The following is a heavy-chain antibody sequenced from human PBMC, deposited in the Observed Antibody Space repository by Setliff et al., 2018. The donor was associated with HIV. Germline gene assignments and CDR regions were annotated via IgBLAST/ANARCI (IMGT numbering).Heavy chain of an antibody. CDR3: SLGYCSGGSCYSDPEVAFDI. V-gene: IGHV3-74*01. J-gene: IGHJ3*02. CDR1: GFTFSSYW. CDR2: ISADGSDT. D-gene: IGHD2-15*01. Sequence: GGSLRLSCADSGFTFSSYWIHWVRQAPGKGLVWVSRISADGSDTSYADSVKGRFTISRDNAKNTLYLQMNSLRAEDTALYYCSLGYCSGGSCYSDPEVAFDIWGQGTMGTVSS.